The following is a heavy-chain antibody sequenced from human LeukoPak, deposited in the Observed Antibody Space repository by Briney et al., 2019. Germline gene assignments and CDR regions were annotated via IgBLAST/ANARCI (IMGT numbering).Heavy chain of an antibody. CDR2: VSDDGSTT. J-gene: IGHJ4*02. V-gene: IGHV3-74*03. CDR3: AKDYRGQDSLFDY. D-gene: IGHD3-10*01. CDR1: GFTFSTFW. Sequence: GGSLRLSCAASGFTFSTFWMHWVRQAPGKGLVWVSRVSDDGSTTTYADSVKGRFTISRDNAKNTLYLQMNSLRPEDTAIYYCAKDYRGQDSLFDYWGQGTLVIVSS.